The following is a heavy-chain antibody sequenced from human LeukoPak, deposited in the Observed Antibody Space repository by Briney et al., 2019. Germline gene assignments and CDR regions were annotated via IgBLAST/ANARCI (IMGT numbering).Heavy chain of an antibody. D-gene: IGHD3-3*01. CDR1: GGSISSYY. J-gene: IGHJ1*01. CDR3: AQSPTYYDFWSGYYTGSKYFQH. CDR2: IYYSGST. Sequence: SETLSLTCTVSGGSISSYYWSWIRQPPGKGLEWIGYIYYSGSTNYNPSLKSRVTISVDTSKNQFSLKLSSVTAADTAVYYCAQSPTYYDFWSGYYTGSKYFQHWGQGTLVTVSS. V-gene: IGHV4-59*12.